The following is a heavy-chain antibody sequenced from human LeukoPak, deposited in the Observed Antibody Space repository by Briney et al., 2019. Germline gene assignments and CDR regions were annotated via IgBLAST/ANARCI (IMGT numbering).Heavy chain of an antibody. D-gene: IGHD3-10*01. V-gene: IGHV1-69*13. CDR1: GGTFSSYA. J-gene: IGHJ4*02. CDR2: IIPIFGTA. CDR3: ASPTYGSGSYRPEFDY. Sequence: ASVKVSCKASGGTFSSYAISWVRQAPGQGLEWMGGIIPIFGTANYAQKFQGRVTITADESTSTAYMELSSLGSEDTAVYYCASPTYGSGSYRPEFDYWGQGTLVTVSS.